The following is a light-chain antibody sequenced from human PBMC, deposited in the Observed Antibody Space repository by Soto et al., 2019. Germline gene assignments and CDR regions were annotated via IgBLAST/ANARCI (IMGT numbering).Light chain of an antibody. CDR2: NND. Sequence: QPVLTQPPSASGTPGQRVTISCSGSSSNIETNLVHWYQHLPGASPRLLIYNNDQRPSGGPDRFSASKSGTSASLAISGLRSEDEAYYYCTATDDRLTGPVFGGGTKVTVL. CDR3: TATDDRLTGPV. CDR1: SSNIETNL. J-gene: IGLJ2*01. V-gene: IGLV1-47*02.